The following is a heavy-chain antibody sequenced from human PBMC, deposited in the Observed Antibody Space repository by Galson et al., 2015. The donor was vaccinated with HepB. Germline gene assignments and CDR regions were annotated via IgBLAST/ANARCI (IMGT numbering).Heavy chain of an antibody. V-gene: IGHV3-23*01. Sequence: SLRLSCATSGITFTAYAIHWVRQAPGKGLEWVSGISSTGERTFYAHSVKGRFIISRDNPKNTPHLQMNTLRAEDTAVYYCTVYSVNAFDFWGQGTMVTVSS. D-gene: IGHD2-8*01. CDR2: ISSTGERT. J-gene: IGHJ3*01. CDR1: GITFTAYA. CDR3: TVYSVNAFDF.